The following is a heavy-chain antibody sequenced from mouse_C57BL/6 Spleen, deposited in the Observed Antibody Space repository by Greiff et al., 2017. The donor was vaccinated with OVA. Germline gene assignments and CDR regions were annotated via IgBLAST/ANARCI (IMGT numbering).Heavy chain of an antibody. Sequence: QVQLQQPGAELVKPGASVKLSCKASGYTFTSYWMQWVKQRPGQGLEWIGEIDPSDSYTNYNQKFKGKATLTVDTSSSTAYMQLSSLSSEDSVVYDSARRRGFITTVVYAMDYWGQGTSVTVSS. CDR2: IDPSDSYT. CDR1: GYTFTSYW. D-gene: IGHD1-1*01. V-gene: IGHV1-50*01. J-gene: IGHJ4*01. CDR3: ARRRGFITTVVYAMDY.